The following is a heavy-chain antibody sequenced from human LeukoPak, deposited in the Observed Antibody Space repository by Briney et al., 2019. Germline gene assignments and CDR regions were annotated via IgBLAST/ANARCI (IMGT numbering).Heavy chain of an antibody. CDR3: ARTMGSSWLYYFDY. V-gene: IGHV1-69*04. CDR1: GGTFSSYA. J-gene: IGHJ4*02. Sequence: SVKVSCKAFGGTFSSYAISWVRQAPGQGLEWMGRIIPILGIANYAQKFQGRVTITADKSTSTAYMELSSLRSEDTAVYYCARTMGSSWLYYFDYWGQGTLVTVSS. D-gene: IGHD6-13*01. CDR2: IIPILGIA.